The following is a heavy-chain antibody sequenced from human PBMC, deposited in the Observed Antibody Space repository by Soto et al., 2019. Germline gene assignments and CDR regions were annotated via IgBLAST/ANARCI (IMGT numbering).Heavy chain of an antibody. CDR1: GYTFTSYG. V-gene: IGHV1-8*02. J-gene: IGHJ4*02. CDR2: MNPNSGKT. CDR3: AREKVTSGYPD. D-gene: IGHD3-22*01. Sequence: ASVNVSCKASGYTFTSYGINWVRQATGQGLEWMGWMNPNSGKTAYAQKFQGRITMTRNTSISTAYMELSSLRSEDTAVYYCAREKVTSGYPDWGQGTLVTVSS.